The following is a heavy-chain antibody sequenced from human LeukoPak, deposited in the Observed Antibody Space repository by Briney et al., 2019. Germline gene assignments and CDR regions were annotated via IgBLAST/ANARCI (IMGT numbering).Heavy chain of an antibody. CDR3: ARQDYYGSGSYYAPSYY. J-gene: IGHJ4*02. CDR1: GYSFTSYW. D-gene: IGHD3-10*01. CDR2: IYPGDSDT. V-gene: IGHV5-51*01. Sequence: GESLKISCKGSGYSFTSYWIAWVRQMPGKGLEWMGIIYPGDSDTRYSPSFQGQVTISADKSISTAYLQWSSLKASDTAMYNCARQDYYGSGSYYAPSYYWGQGTLVTVSS.